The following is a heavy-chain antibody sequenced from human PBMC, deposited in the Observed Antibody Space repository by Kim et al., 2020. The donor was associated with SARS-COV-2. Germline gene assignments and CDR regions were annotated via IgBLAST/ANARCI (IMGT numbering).Heavy chain of an antibody. J-gene: IGHJ6*02. V-gene: IGHV4-59*01. Sequence: SETLSLTCTVSGGSISSYYWSWIWQPPGKGLEWIGYIYYSGSTNYNPSLKSRVTISVDTSKNQFSLKLSSVTAADTAVYYCARGGGVEWLEVVDVWGQGTTVTVSS. CDR3: ARGGGVEWLEVVDV. CDR1: GGSISSYY. CDR2: IYYSGST. D-gene: IGHD3-3*01.